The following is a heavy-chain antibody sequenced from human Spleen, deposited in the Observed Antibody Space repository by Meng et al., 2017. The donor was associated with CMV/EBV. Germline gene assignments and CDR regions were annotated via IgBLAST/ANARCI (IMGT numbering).Heavy chain of an antibody. Sequence: GESLKISCAASGFTFNNYAMTWVRQAPGKGLEWVSGISILGGNTYYADSVKGRFTISRDNSKNTLYLQMKSLRTEDTALYYCARSKFTENFYFDYWGQGTLVTVSS. CDR2: ISILGGNT. CDR3: ARSKFTENFYFDY. CDR1: GFTFNNYA. V-gene: IGHV3-23*01. D-gene: IGHD1-7*01. J-gene: IGHJ4*02.